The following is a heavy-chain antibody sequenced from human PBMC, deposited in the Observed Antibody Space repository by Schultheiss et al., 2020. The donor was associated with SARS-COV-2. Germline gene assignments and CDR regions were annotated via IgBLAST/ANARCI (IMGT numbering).Heavy chain of an antibody. Sequence: GGSLRLSCAASGFTFSSYAMHWVRQAPGKGLEYVSAISSNGGSTYYADSVKGRFTISRDNSKNTLYLQMNSLRAEDTAVYYCARDLGKYYYYYGMDVWGQGTTVTVSS. D-gene: IGHD4-23*01. J-gene: IGHJ6*02. CDR1: GFTFSSYA. CDR3: ARDLGKYYYYYGMDV. CDR2: ISSNGGST. V-gene: IGHV3-64*04.